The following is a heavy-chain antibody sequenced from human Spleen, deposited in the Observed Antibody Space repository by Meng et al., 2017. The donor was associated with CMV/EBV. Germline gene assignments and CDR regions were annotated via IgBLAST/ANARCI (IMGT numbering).Heavy chain of an antibody. Sequence: SETLSLTCTVSGGSVSSGSYYWSWLRQPPGKGLEWIGYISYIGSTNYNPSPKSRVTISVDTSKNQFSLKLSSVTAADTAVYYCARDILEHNAFDMWGQGTMVTVSS. CDR1: GGSVSSGSYY. J-gene: IGHJ3*02. CDR2: ISYIGST. D-gene: IGHD1/OR15-1a*01. CDR3: ARDILEHNAFDM. V-gene: IGHV4-61*01.